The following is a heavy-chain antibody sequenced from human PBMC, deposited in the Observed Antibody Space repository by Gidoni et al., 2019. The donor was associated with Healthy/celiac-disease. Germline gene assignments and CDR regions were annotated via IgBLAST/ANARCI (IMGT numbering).Heavy chain of an antibody. CDR3: ARDKPYTSSSAGLFDY. V-gene: IGHV3-11*01. CDR1: GFIFSDYY. D-gene: IGHD6-13*01. Sequence: QVQLVESGGGLVKPGGSLRLPCAASGFIFSDYYMSWIRPAPGQGLEWISYISSGGSTIDHADSVKGRFTISRDNAKNSLYLQMNSLRPDDTAVYYCARDKPYTSSSAGLFDYWGQGTLVTVSS. CDR2: ISSGGSTI. J-gene: IGHJ4*02.